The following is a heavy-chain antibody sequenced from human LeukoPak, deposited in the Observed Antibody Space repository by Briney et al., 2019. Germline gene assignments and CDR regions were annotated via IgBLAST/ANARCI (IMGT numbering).Heavy chain of an antibody. Sequence: PGGSLRLSCAASGFTFSSYAMHWVRQAPGKGLEWVAVMSYDGSNKYYADSVKGRFTISRDNSKNTLYLQMNSLRAEDTAVYYCARGNYDSSGYYYSAFDYWGQGTLVTVSS. J-gene: IGHJ4*02. CDR3: ARGNYDSSGYYYSAFDY. V-gene: IGHV3-30-3*01. CDR2: MSYDGSNK. CDR1: GFTFSSYA. D-gene: IGHD3-22*01.